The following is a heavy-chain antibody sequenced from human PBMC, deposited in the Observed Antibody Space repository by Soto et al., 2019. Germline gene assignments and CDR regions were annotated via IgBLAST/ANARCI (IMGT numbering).Heavy chain of an antibody. CDR2: IYYSGST. CDR3: ARDYSSPPLVRSHYIGGVAFDI. D-gene: IGHD1-26*01. J-gene: IGHJ3*02. CDR1: GGSISSYY. Sequence: SETLSLTCTVSGGSISSYYWSWIRQPPGKGLEWIGYIYYSGSTNYNPSLKSRVTISVDTSKNQFSLKLSSVTAADTAVYYCARDYSSPPLVRSHYIGGVAFDIWGQGTMVTVSS. V-gene: IGHV4-59*01.